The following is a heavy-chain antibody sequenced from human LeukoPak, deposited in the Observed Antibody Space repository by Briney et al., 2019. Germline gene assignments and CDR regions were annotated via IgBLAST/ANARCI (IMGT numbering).Heavy chain of an antibody. CDR2: ISAYNGNT. V-gene: IGHV1-18*01. Sequence: ASVKVSCKASGYTFTSYGISWVRQAPGQGLEWMGWISAYNGNTNYAQKLQGRVTMTTDTSTSTAYMELRSLRSDDTAVYYCAREIYGSGINPFDYWGQETLVTVSS. J-gene: IGHJ4*02. D-gene: IGHD3-10*01. CDR3: AREIYGSGINPFDY. CDR1: GYTFTSYG.